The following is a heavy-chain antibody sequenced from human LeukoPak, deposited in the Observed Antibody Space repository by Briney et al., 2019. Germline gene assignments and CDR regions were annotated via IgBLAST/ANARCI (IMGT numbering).Heavy chain of an antibody. CDR3: ARDFYASGFYFWFDS. Sequence: KTSETLSLTCTVSGGYTGSHYWSWIRQPAGKGLEWIGRISPSGTTHYNPSLGSRVTMSVDTSKNYFSLRLSSVTAADTAVYYCARDFYASGFYFWFDSWGQGMLVTVSS. J-gene: IGHJ5*01. V-gene: IGHV4-4*07. CDR2: ISPSGTT. CDR1: GGYTGSHY. D-gene: IGHD2/OR15-2a*01.